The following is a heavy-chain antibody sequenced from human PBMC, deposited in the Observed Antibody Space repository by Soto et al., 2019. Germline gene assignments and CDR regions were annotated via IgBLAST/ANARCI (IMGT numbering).Heavy chain of an antibody. J-gene: IGHJ5*02. Sequence: QLQLQESGSGLVKPSQTLSLTCAVSGGSISSGGYSWSWIRQPPGKGLEWIGYIYHSGSTYYNPSLKSRVTISVDRSKNQFSLKLSSVTAADTAVYYCARASTTIFGVVNKPHYFDWFPFDPWGQGTLVTVSS. D-gene: IGHD3-3*01. CDR3: ARASTTIFGVVNKPHYFDWFPFDP. CDR1: GGSISSGGYS. CDR2: IYHSGST. V-gene: IGHV4-30-2*01.